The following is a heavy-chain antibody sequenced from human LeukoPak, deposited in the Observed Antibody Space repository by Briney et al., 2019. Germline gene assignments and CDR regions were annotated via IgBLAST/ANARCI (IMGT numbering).Heavy chain of an antibody. CDR2: IYYGGST. CDR3: ARARPPRYYFDY. J-gene: IGHJ4*02. D-gene: IGHD6-6*01. Sequence: SGPTLVKPSETLSLTCTVSGGSISSYYWSWIRQPPGKGLEWIGYIYYGGSTNYNPSLKSRVTISVDTSKNQFSLKLSSVTAADTAVYYCARARPPRYYFDYWGQGTLVTVSS. CDR1: GGSISSYY. V-gene: IGHV4-59*01.